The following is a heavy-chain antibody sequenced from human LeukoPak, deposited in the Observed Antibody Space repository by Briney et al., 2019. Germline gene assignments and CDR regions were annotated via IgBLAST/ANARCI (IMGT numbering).Heavy chain of an antibody. CDR3: ARHDSFIPY. J-gene: IGHJ4*02. V-gene: IGHV3-23*01. CDR1: GFTFSDDA. CDR2: ISDSGRAT. D-gene: IGHD5-18*01. Sequence: GGSLRLPCAASGFTFSDDAMSWVRQAPGKGLEWVAGISDSGRATYYTDSVRGRFTISRDISKNMVYLQWNNLRAEDTALYFCARHDSFIPYWGQGTLVSVSS.